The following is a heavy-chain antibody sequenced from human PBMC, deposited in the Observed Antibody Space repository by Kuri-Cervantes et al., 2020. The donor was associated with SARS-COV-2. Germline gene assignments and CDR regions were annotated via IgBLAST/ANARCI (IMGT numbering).Heavy chain of an antibody. Sequence: ASVKVSCKVSGYTLTELSMHWVRQAPGQGLEWMGWINPNSGGTNYAQKFQGRVTMTRDTSISTAYMELSRLRSDDTAVYYCARGSDSTGTARSAFDIWGQGTMVTFSS. J-gene: IGHJ3*02. V-gene: IGHV1-2*02. D-gene: IGHD1-1*01. CDR3: ARGSDSTGTARSAFDI. CDR1: GYTLTELS. CDR2: INPNSGGT.